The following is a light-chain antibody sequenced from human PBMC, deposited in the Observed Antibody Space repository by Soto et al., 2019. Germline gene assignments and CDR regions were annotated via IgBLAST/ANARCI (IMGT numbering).Light chain of an antibody. CDR2: GAS. CDR1: QSVISSY. Sequence: EIVLTKSPGTLSLSPGERATLSCRASQSVISSYLARYQQKPGQAPRLLIYGASSRATGIPDRFSGSGSGTGFTPTISGLKPQDFAVYYCQQYGSSSYTFGQGTKLEIK. J-gene: IGKJ2*01. CDR3: QQYGSSSYT. V-gene: IGKV3-20*01.